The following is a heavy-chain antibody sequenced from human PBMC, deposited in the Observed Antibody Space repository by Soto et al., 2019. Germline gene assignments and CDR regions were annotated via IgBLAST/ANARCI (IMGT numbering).Heavy chain of an antibody. Sequence: PSETLSLTCTVSGGSISSYYWSRIRQPPGKGLEWIGYIYYSGSTNYNPSLKSRVTISVDTSKNQFSLKLSSVTAADTAVYYCARDHIRIVGATTDPYYYYYGMDVWGQGTTVTVSS. D-gene: IGHD1-26*01. J-gene: IGHJ6*02. CDR2: IYYSGST. CDR3: ARDHIRIVGATTDPYYYYYGMDV. CDR1: GGSISSYY. V-gene: IGHV4-59*01.